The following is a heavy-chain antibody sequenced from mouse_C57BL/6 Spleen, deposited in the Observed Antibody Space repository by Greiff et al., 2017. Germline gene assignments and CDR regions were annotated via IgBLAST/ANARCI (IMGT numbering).Heavy chain of an antibody. CDR1: GFTFSDYG. D-gene: IGHD2-3*01. CDR3: ARRYDGYYGWYFDV. V-gene: IGHV5-17*01. J-gene: IGHJ1*03. Sequence: EVHLVESGGGLVKPGGSLKLSCAASGFTFSDYGMHWVRQAPEKGLEWVAYISSGSSTIYYADTVKGRFTISRDNAKNTLCLQMTSLRSEDTAMYYCARRYDGYYGWYFDVWGTGTTVTVSS. CDR2: ISSGSSTI.